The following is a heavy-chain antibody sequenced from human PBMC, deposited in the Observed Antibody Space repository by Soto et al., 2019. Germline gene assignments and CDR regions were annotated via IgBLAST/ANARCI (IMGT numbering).Heavy chain of an antibody. V-gene: IGHV1-2*02. Sequence: ASGKVSCKASGYTFTALYMNWVRQAPGQGLEWMGWVNPNTGLTKYAQKFQGRVIMTRDTSINTAYMELSGLTSDDTAVYYCTTLRLDPWGQGTLVTVSS. CDR1: GYTFTALY. CDR2: VNPNTGLT. D-gene: IGHD3-9*01. J-gene: IGHJ5*02. CDR3: TTLRLDP.